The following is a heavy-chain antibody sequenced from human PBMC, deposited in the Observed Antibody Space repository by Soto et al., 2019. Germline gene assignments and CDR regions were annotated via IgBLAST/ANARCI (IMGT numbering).Heavy chain of an antibody. CDR1: GFTFSSYS. Sequence: GGSLRLSCAASGFTFSSYSMNWVRQAPGKGLEWVSSISSSSSYIYYADSVKGRFTISRDNAKNSLYLQMNSLRAEDTAVYYCARARDYDILTGYSYDAFDIWGQGTMVTVSS. CDR2: ISSSSSYI. D-gene: IGHD3-9*01. V-gene: IGHV3-21*01. CDR3: ARARDYDILTGYSYDAFDI. J-gene: IGHJ3*02.